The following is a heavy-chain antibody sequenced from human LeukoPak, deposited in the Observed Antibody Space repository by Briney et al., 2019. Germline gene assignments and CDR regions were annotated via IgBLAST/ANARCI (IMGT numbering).Heavy chain of an antibody. D-gene: IGHD3-10*01. CDR2: ISAYNGNT. J-gene: IGHJ5*02. V-gene: IGHV1-18*01. Sequence: ASVKVSCKASGYTFTSYGISWVRQAPGQGLEWMGWISAYNGNTNYAQKPQGRVTMTTDTSTSTAYTELRSLRSDDTAVYYCARDRSPGGSRSRSNWFDPWGQGTLVTVSS. CDR3: ARDRSPGGSRSRSNWFDP. CDR1: GYTFTSYG.